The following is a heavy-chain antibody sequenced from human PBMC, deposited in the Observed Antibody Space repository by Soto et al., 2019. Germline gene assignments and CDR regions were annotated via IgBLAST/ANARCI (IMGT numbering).Heavy chain of an antibody. Sequence: SETLSLTCTVSGGSISSYYWSWIRQPPGKGLEWIGYIYYSGSTNYNPSLKSRVTISVDTSKNQFSLKLSSVTAADTAVYYCARHPPGRFGESGGMDVRGQGTTVTVSS. CDR1: GGSISSYY. J-gene: IGHJ6*02. CDR2: IYYSGST. V-gene: IGHV4-59*08. D-gene: IGHD3-10*01. CDR3: ARHPPGRFGESGGMDV.